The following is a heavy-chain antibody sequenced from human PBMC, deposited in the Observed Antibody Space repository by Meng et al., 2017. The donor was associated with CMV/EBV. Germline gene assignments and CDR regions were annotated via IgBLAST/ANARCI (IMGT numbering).Heavy chain of an antibody. Sequence: GGSLRLSCAASGFTFSSYGMHWVRQAPGKGLEWVTVIWYDGSNKYYADSVKGRITISRDNSKNTLYLQMNSLRAEDTAGYYCAKGLDYYYGMDVWGQGTTVTVSS. V-gene: IGHV3-33*06. CDR1: GFTFSSYG. D-gene: IGHD4-11*01. J-gene: IGHJ6*02. CDR3: AKGLDYYYGMDV. CDR2: IWYDGSNK.